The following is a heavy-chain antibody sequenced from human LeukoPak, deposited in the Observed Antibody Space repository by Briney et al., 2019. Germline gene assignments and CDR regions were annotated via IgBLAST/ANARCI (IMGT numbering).Heavy chain of an antibody. D-gene: IGHD5-18*01. CDR1: GGSISSGSYY. V-gene: IGHV4-61*02. J-gene: IGHJ4*02. CDR3: ASVGSYGAGPIDY. CDR2: IYTSGST. Sequence: PSETLSLTCTVSGGSISSGSYYWSWIRQPAGKGLEWIGRIYTSGSTNYNPSLKSRVTISVDTSKNQFSLKLSSVTAADTAVYYCASVGSYGAGPIDYWGQGTLVTVSS.